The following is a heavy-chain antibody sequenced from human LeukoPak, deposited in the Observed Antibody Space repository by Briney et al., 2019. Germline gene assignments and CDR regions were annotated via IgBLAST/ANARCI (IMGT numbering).Heavy chain of an antibody. Sequence: SQTLSLTCAVSGGSISSGGYSWSWIRQPPGKGLEWIGYIYHSGSTYYNPSLKSRVTVSVDRSKNQFSLKLSSVTAADTAAYYCARDVMVRGVISWFDPWGQGTLVTVSS. J-gene: IGHJ5*02. CDR2: IYHSGST. V-gene: IGHV4-30-2*01. D-gene: IGHD3-10*01. CDR3: ARDVMVRGVISWFDP. CDR1: GGSISSGGYS.